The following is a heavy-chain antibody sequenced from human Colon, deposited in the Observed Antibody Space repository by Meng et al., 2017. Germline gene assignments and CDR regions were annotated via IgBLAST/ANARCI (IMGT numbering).Heavy chain of an antibody. CDR3: AHSPQGYFDY. V-gene: IGHV2-5*02. Sequence: QITLKETGPALVKPTHTVTLTCTFSGFSLTTSGVSVAWIRQHPGEALEWLALIYWDDDKRYSQSLKNRIAITKDTSKNQVVLTMTNMDPMDTGTYYCAHSPQGYFDYWGPGTLVTVSS. CDR2: IYWDDDK. CDR1: GFSLTTSGVS. J-gene: IGHJ4*02.